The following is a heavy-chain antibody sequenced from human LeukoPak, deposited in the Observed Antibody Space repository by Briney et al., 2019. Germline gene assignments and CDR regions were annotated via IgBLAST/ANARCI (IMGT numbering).Heavy chain of an antibody. Sequence: ASVKVSCEASGYTFSGYCIHGVRQAPGQGLEWLGWINPNNGDTLYAQKFQGRVTMTRDTSISTAYMEMSRLRSDDTAVYYCAKHPGVAASGNFIGWFDPWGQGTLVAVSS. CDR2: INPNNGDT. CDR1: GYTFSGYC. V-gene: IGHV1-2*02. CDR3: AKHPGVAASGNFIGWFDP. J-gene: IGHJ5*02. D-gene: IGHD6-13*01.